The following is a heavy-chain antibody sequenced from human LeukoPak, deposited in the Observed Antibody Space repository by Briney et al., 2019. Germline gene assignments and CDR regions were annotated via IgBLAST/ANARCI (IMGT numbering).Heavy chain of an antibody. Sequence: GASVKVSCKASGYTFTSYGISWVRQAPGQGLEWMGWISAYNGNTNYAQKLQGRVTMTTDTSTSTAYMELRSLRSDDTAVYYCVRTLGPHIVVVPAAYYGMDVWGQGTTVTVSS. CDR1: GYTFTSYG. CDR2: ISAYNGNT. V-gene: IGHV1-18*01. J-gene: IGHJ6*02. D-gene: IGHD2-2*01. CDR3: VRTLGPHIVVVPAAYYGMDV.